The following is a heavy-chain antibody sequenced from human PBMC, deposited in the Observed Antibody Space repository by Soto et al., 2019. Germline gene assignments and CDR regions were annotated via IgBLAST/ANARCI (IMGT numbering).Heavy chain of an antibody. CDR1: GGSISSGDYY. CDR3: ARGLAARAYYYYYMDV. CDR2: IYYSGST. J-gene: IGHJ6*03. V-gene: IGHV4-30-4*01. Sequence: SETLSLTCTVSGGSISSGDYYWSWIRQPPGKGLEWIGYIYYSGSTYYNPSLKSRVTISVDTSKNQFSLKLSSVTAADTAVYYCARGLAARAYYYYYMDVWGKGTTVTVSS.